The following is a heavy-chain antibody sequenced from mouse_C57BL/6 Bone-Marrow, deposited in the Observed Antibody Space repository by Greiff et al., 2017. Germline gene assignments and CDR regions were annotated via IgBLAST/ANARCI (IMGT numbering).Heavy chain of an antibody. CDR3: ARGYYGSPHFDYWGQGTTLTHFDY. CDR2: INPSSGYT. D-gene: IGHD1-1*01. Sequence: QVQLQQSGAELAKPGASVKLSCKASGYTFTSYWMHWVKQRPGQGLEWIGSINPSSGYTKDNQKFKDKATLTADKSSSTAYMHLSSLTYEDSAVYYCARGYYGSPHFDYWGQGTTLTHFDYWGQGTTLTVSS. J-gene: IGHJ2*01. V-gene: IGHV1-7*01. CDR1: GYTFTSYW.